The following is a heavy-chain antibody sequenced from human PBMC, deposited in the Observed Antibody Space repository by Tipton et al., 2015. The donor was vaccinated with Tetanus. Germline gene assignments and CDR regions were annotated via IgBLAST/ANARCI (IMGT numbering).Heavy chain of an antibody. CDR3: NGGSTRAYFDY. J-gene: IGHJ4*02. CDR2: VKRDGSEK. Sequence: SLRLSCAAAGFPFMTHYMSWVRQAPGKGLEWVASVKRDGSEKFYADSVKGRFTISRDNSKLYLQMNSLRAEDRAVYYCNGGSTRAYFDYWGQGTLVTVSS. CDR1: GFPFMTHY. D-gene: IGHD2-2*01. V-gene: IGHV3-7*03.